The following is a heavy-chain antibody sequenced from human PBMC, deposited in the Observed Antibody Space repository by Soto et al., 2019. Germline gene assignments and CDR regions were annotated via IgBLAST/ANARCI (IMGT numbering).Heavy chain of an antibody. CDR1: GFTFSNYW. CDR2: INPEGSEK. CDR3: VRARIDL. Sequence: EVQLVESGGGLVQPGGSLRLSCAASGFTFSNYWMTWVRQAPGKGLEWVANINPEGSEKYYVDSVKGRFTISRDNVKNSLYLQMNSLRAEDTALYYCVRARIDLWGRGTLVTVSS. J-gene: IGHJ2*01. V-gene: IGHV3-7*01.